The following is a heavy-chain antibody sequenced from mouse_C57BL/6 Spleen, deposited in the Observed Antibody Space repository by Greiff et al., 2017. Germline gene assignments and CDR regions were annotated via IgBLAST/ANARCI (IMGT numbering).Heavy chain of an antibody. CDR1: GFNIKDDY. J-gene: IGHJ2*01. Sequence: VQLQQSGAELVRPGASVKLSCTASGFNIKDDYMHWVKQRPEQGLEWIGWIDPENGDTEYASKFQGKATITADTSSNTAYLQLSSLTSEDTAVYYCTAIGARDYWGQGTTLTVSS. CDR2: IDPENGDT. D-gene: IGHD2-14*01. CDR3: TAIGARDY. V-gene: IGHV14-4*01.